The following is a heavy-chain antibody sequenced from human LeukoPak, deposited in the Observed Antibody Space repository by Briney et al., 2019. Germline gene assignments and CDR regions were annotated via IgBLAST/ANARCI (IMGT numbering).Heavy chain of an antibody. CDR2: ISGSGGST. CDR1: GFTFSSYA. V-gene: IGHV3-23*01. D-gene: IGHD2-15*01. CDR3: ARGRGCSGGSCYNDY. Sequence: GSLRLSCAASGFTFSSYAVSWVCQAPGKGLEWVSAISGSGGSTYYADSVKGWFTISRDNSKNTLYLQMNSLRDEDTAVYYCARGRGCSGGSCYNDYWGQGSLASVSS. J-gene: IGHJ4*02.